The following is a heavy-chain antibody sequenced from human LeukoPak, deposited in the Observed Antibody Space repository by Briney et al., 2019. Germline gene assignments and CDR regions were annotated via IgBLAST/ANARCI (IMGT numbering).Heavy chain of an antibody. D-gene: IGHD1-20*01. CDR2: INHSGST. V-gene: IGHV4-34*01. Sequence: PGGSLRLSCAASGFTFSSYAMSWVRQAPGKGLEWIGEINHSGSTNYNPSLKSRVTISVDTSRNQFSLKLSSVTAADTAVYYCARVQPYNWNYMDYWGQGTLVTVSS. CDR3: ARVQPYNWNYMDY. CDR1: GFTFSSYA. J-gene: IGHJ4*02.